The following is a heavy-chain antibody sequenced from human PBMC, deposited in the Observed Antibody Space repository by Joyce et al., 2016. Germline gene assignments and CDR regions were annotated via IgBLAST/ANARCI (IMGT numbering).Heavy chain of an antibody. CDR1: GFEFRGKA. D-gene: IGHD3-3*01. Sequence: EVQLLESGGGLAQPGGSLRLSCAASGFEFRGKAMTWVRHCPGKGLEWVSSVGTSGEKYYAVSVKGRFSISRDDSKNNLFLQMFSLTVEDTAVYYCVKNPYYGLRTGYMEVWGNGTTVTVSS. J-gene: IGHJ6*03. V-gene: IGHV3-23*01. CDR2: SVGTSGEK. CDR3: VKNPYYGLRTGYMEV.